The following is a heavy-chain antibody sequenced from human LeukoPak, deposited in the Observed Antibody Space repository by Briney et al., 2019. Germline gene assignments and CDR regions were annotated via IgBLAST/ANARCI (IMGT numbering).Heavy chain of an antibody. CDR3: ARWGDYGPPRAYGMDV. V-gene: IGHV1-2*02. J-gene: IGHJ6*02. CDR2: INPNSGGT. D-gene: IGHD4/OR15-4a*01. CDR1: GYTFTGYY. Sequence: ASVKVSCKASGYTFTGYYMHWVRQAPGQGLEWMGWINPNSGGTNYAQKFQGRVTMTRDTSINTAYMELSRLRSDDTAVYYCARWGDYGPPRAYGMDVWGQGTTVTVSS.